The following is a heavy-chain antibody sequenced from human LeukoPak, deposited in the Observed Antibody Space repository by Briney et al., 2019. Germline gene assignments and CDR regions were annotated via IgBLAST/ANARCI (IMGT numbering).Heavy chain of an antibody. CDR2: ISSSSSYI. Sequence: PGGSLRLSCPASGFTFSSYSMTWFRQAPGKGLKWVSSISSSSSYIYYADSAKGRFTISRDNAKNSLYLQMNSLRAEDTAVYYCARGGYSSSWYPPPWFDPWGQGTLVTVSS. D-gene: IGHD6-13*01. V-gene: IGHV3-21*01. CDR1: GFTFSSYS. J-gene: IGHJ5*02. CDR3: ARGGYSSSWYPPPWFDP.